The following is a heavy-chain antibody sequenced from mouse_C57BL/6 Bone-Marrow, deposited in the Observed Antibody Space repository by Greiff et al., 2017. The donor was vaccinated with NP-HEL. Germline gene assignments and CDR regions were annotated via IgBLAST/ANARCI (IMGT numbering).Heavy chain of an antibody. V-gene: IGHV5-16*01. CDR2: INYDGSST. D-gene: IGHD2-1*01. J-gene: IGHJ1*03. CDR3: ARVGDYGNYQDWYFDV. Sequence: EVKLMESEGGLAQPGSSMKLSCTASGFTFSDYYMAWVRQVPEKGLEWVANINYDGSSTYYLDSLKSRFIISRDNAKNILYLQMSSLKSEDTATYYCARVGDYGNYQDWYFDVWGTGTTVTVSS. CDR1: GFTFSDYY.